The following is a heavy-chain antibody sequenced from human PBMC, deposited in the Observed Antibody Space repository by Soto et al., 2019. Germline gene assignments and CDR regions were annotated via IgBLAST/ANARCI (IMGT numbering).Heavy chain of an antibody. Sequence: GGSLRLSCAASGFTFSSYDMHWVRQATGKGLEWVSAIGTAGDTYYPGSVKGRFTISRENAKNSLYLQMNSLRAEDTAVYYCARGSQGDSSSWYRPVADWFDPWGQGTLVTVSS. CDR2: IGTAGDT. J-gene: IGHJ5*02. CDR1: GFTFSSYD. D-gene: IGHD6-13*01. CDR3: ARGSQGDSSSWYRPVADWFDP. V-gene: IGHV3-13*01.